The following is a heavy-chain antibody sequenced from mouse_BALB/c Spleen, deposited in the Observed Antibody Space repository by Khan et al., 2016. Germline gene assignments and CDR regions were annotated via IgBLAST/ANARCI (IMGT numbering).Heavy chain of an antibody. CDR2: IRNKANGYTT. CDR3: ERGGGCEDGGFAY. Sequence: EVELVESGGGLVQPGGSLRLSCATSGFTFTDYYMSWVRQPPGKALEWLGFIRNKANGYTTEYSASVKGRFTISRDNSQSILYLQMNTLRAEDSATYYCERGGGCEDGGFAYWGQGTLVTVSA. J-gene: IGHJ3*01. D-gene: IGHD1-1*02. V-gene: IGHV7-3*02. CDR1: GFTFTDYY.